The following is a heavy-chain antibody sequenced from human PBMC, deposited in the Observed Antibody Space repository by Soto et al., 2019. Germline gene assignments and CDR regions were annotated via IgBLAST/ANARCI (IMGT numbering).Heavy chain of an antibody. CDR1: GFTFSSYG. CDR2: IWYDGSNK. CDR3: ARDRSTDELDY. Sequence: QVQLVESGGGVVQPGRSLRLPCAASGFTFSSYGMHWVRQAPGKGLEWVAVIWYDGSNKYYADSVKGRFTISRDNSKNTLYLQMNSLRAEDTAVYYCARDRSTDELDYWGQGTLVTVSS. V-gene: IGHV3-33*01. D-gene: IGHD2-2*01. J-gene: IGHJ4*02.